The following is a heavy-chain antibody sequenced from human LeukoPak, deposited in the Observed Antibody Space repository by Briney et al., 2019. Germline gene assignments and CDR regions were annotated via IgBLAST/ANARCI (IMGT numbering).Heavy chain of an antibody. D-gene: IGHD6-19*01. V-gene: IGHV3-7*01. J-gene: IGHJ4*02. CDR3: AREPLSYGSGWYAPDGYFDS. CDR2: IKQDGSEK. CDR1: GLTFSSYW. Sequence: GSLRLSCAASGLTFSSYWMSWVRQAPGKGLEWVANIKQDGSEKYYVDSVKGRVTISRDNSKNILFMEMNSLRREDTAVYYCAREPLSYGSGWYAPDGYFDSGGQGTLVSVSS.